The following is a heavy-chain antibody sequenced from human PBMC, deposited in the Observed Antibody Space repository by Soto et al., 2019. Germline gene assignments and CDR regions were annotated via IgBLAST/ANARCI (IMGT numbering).Heavy chain of an antibody. CDR2: IASHDGST. V-gene: IGHV1-18*04. D-gene: IGHD3-22*01. J-gene: IGHJ4*02. CDR3: WRNDGDDSTNF. CDR1: GYTFTSYG. Sequence: AAVKVSCKASGYTFTSYGLNWVRRAPGQGLGWMGRIASHDGSTVSAQSFQGRLTLTRDTFTNTAYLELGALTSDDTGLYFCWRNDGDDSTNFWGQGTLVTVSS.